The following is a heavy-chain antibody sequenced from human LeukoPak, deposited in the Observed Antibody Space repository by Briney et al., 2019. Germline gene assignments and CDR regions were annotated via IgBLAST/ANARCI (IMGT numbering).Heavy chain of an antibody. CDR2: INHSGST. Sequence: SETLSLTCAVYGGSFSDYYWSWIRQPPGKGLEWIGEINHSGSTNYNPSLKSRVTISVDTSKNQFSLKLSSVTAADTAVYYCARGPRITMVRGAYYYYGMDVWGQGTTVTVSS. CDR3: ARGPRITMVRGAYYYYGMDV. D-gene: IGHD3-10*01. J-gene: IGHJ6*02. CDR1: GGSFSDYY. V-gene: IGHV4-34*01.